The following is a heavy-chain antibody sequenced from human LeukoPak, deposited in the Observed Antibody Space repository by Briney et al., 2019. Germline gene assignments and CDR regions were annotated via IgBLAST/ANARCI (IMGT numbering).Heavy chain of an antibody. CDR1: GGSISSYY. Sequence: SETLSLTCTVSGGSISSYYWSWIRQSPGKGLEWIGYIYYSGSTNYNPSLKSRVTISVDTSKNQFSLKLTSVTAADTAVYYCARASPRTAMVMGFDYWGQGTLVTVSS. V-gene: IGHV4-59*01. CDR2: IYYSGST. J-gene: IGHJ4*02. CDR3: ARASPRTAMVMGFDY. D-gene: IGHD5-18*01.